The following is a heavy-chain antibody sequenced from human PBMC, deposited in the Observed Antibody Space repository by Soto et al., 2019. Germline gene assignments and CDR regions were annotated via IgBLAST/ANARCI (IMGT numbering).Heavy chain of an antibody. CDR2: LQTDGSHP. D-gene: IGHD2-21*02. CDR3: ARGGDPDY. J-gene: IGHJ4*02. V-gene: IGHV3-74*01. Sequence: WVHKATGEGLMWVSRLQTDGSHPDYADSVKGRFTISRDNAKNTLYLQMNNLRAEDTAVYYCARGGDPDYWGQGTLVTVSS.